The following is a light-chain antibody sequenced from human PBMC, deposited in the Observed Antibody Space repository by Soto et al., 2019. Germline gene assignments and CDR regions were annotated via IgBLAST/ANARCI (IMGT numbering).Light chain of an antibody. V-gene: IGKV1-27*01. CDR3: QKYNSAPWT. Sequence: DIQMTQSPSSLSASVGDRVTITCRASQGIGNSLAWFQQKPGKVPHLLIYAASTVQSGVPSRFSGSGSGTDFTLTISSLQPEDVATYYCQKYNSAPWTFGQGTKVEIK. J-gene: IGKJ1*01. CDR2: AAS. CDR1: QGIGNS.